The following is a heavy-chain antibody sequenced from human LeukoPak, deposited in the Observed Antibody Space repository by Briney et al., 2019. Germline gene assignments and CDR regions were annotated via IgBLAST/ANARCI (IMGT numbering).Heavy chain of an antibody. CDR1: GGSISSYY. D-gene: IGHD6-19*01. V-gene: IGHV4-59*01. J-gene: IGHJ3*02. CDR2: IYYSGST. CDR3: ARDLAHSSGWYVRHDAFDI. Sequence: SETLSLTCTVSGGSISSYYWSWIRQPPGKGLEWIGYIYYSGSTNYNPSLKSRVTISVDTSKNQFSLKLSSVTAADTAVYYCARDLAHSSGWYVRHDAFDIWGQGTMVTVSS.